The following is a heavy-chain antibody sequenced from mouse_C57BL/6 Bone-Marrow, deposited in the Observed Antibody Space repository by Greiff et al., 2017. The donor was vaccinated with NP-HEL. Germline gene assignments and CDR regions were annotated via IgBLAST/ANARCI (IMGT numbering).Heavy chain of an antibody. D-gene: IGHD3-2*02. CDR2: IHPNSGST. V-gene: IGHV1-64*01. CDR3: AIQLRLRRSFAY. J-gene: IGHJ3*01. CDR1: GYTFTSYW. Sequence: QVQLQQPGAELVKPGASVKLSCKASGYTFTSYWMHWVKQRPGQGLEWIGMIHPNSGSTNYNEKFKSKATLTVDKSSSTAYMQLSSPTSEDSAVYYCAIQLRLRRSFAYWGQGTLVTVSA.